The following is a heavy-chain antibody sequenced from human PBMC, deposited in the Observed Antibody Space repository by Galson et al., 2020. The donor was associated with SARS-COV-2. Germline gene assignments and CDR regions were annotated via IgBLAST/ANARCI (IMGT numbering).Heavy chain of an antibody. CDR2: ISSSGDYL. CDR3: ARGIYVVGAVGGGGSDC. CDR1: GFTFSVYG. D-gene: IGHD1-26*01. J-gene: IGHJ4*02. V-gene: IGHV3-21*01. Sequence: GESLKISCAASGFTFSVYGMNWVRQAPGKGLEWVASISSSGDYLFDADSVKGRFTISRDNAKNSLYLQMNSLRAEDTAVYYCARGIYVVGAVGGGGSDCWGQGTPVTVSS.